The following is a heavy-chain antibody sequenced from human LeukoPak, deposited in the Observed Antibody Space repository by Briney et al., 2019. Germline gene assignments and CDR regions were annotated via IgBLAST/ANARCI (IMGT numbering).Heavy chain of an antibody. CDR1: GGTFSSYA. CDR3: ARRRSIQLWASFDY. V-gene: IGHV1-69*01. D-gene: IGHD5-18*01. J-gene: IGHJ4*02. Sequence: SVKVSCKASGGTFSSYAISWVRQAPGQGLEWMGGVIPIFGTANYAQKFQGRVTITADESTSTAYMELSSLRSEDTAVYYCARRRSIQLWASFDYWGQGTLVTVSS. CDR2: VIPIFGTA.